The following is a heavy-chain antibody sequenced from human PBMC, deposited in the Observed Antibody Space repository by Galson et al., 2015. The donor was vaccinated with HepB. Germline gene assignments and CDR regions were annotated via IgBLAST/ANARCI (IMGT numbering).Heavy chain of an antibody. J-gene: IGHJ4*02. D-gene: IGHD3-22*01. CDR1: GGTFSSYA. V-gene: IGHV1-69*13. Sequence: SVKVSCKASGGTFSSYAISWVRQAPGQGLEWMGGIIPIFGTANYAQKFQGRVTITADESTSTAYMELSSLRSEDTAVYYCARGGGQDYYDSSGYYYGGDYWGQGTLVTVSS. CDR2: IIPIFGTA. CDR3: ARGGGQDYYDSSGYYYGGDY.